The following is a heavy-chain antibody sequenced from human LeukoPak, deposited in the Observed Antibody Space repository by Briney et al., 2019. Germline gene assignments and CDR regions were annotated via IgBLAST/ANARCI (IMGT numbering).Heavy chain of an antibody. CDR2: IYSGGST. D-gene: IGHD2-21*01. J-gene: IGHJ5*02. Sequence: GGSLRLSCAASGFTVSSNYMSWVRQAPGKGLEGVSVIYSGGSTYYADSVKGRFTISRDNSKNTLYLQMNSLRAEDTAVYYCASVGVVDWFDPWGQGTLVTVSS. CDR1: GFTVSSNY. CDR3: ASVGVVDWFDP. V-gene: IGHV3-66*02.